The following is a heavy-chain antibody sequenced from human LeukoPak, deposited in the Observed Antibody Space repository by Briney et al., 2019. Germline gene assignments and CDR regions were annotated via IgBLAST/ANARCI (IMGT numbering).Heavy chain of an antibody. Sequence: ETLSLTCTVSGGSISSSSYYWGWIRQPPGKGLEWIGSIYYSGSTYHNPSLKSRVTISVDTSKNQFSLKLSSVTAADTAVYYCASTSIVRVDYWGQGTLVTVSS. CDR3: ASTSIVRVDY. J-gene: IGHJ4*02. V-gene: IGHV4-39*01. D-gene: IGHD1-26*01. CDR1: GGSISSSSYY. CDR2: IYYSGST.